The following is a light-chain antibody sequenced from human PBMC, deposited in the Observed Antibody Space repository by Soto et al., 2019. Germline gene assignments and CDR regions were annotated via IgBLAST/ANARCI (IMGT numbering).Light chain of an antibody. CDR3: QQYSSFPWT. J-gene: IGKJ1*01. CDR2: KAS. V-gene: IGKV1-5*03. CDR1: QSIGSW. Sequence: DIQMTQSPSILSASVGDIVTITCRASQSIGSWLAWYQQTEGKAPKVLIYKASNLERGVPSRFSGSSSGTEFTLTISSLQAADFATYYCQQYSSFPWTFGQGTKVDIK.